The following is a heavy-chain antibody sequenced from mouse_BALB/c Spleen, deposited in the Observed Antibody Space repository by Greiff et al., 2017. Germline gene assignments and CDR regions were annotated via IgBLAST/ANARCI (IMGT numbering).Heavy chain of an antibody. CDR1: GFTFSSYA. CDR3: ARGGWDIYYDFDY. V-gene: IGHV5-9-3*01. J-gene: IGHJ2*01. D-gene: IGHD2-1*01. Sequence: DVHLVESGGGLVKPGGSLKLSCAASGFTFSSYAMSWVRQTPEKRLEWVATISSGGSYTYYPDSVKGRFTISRDNAKNTLYLQMSSLRSEDTAMYYCARGGWDIYYDFDYWGQGTTLTVSS. CDR2: ISSGGSYT.